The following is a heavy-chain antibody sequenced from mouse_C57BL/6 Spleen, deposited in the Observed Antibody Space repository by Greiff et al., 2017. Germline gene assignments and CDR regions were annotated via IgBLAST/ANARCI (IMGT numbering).Heavy chain of an antibody. J-gene: IGHJ3*01. Sequence: QVQLQQPGTELVKPGASVKLSCKASGYTFTSYWMPWVKQRPGQGLEWIGNINPSNGGTNYNEKFKSKATLTVEKSSSTAYMQLSSLTSEDSAVYYCARGGTTVVAEETWFAYWGQGTLVTVSA. V-gene: IGHV1-53*01. CDR2: INPSNGGT. CDR1: GYTFTSYW. D-gene: IGHD1-1*01. CDR3: ARGGTTVVAEETWFAY.